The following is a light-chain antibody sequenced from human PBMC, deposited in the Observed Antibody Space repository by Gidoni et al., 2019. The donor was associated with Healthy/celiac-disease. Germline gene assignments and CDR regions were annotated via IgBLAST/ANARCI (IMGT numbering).Light chain of an antibody. V-gene: IGLV1-51*01. Sequence: QSVLTQPPSVSAAPGQKVTISCSGSSSTIWNNYGSCYQQLPGTAPKLLIYDNNKRPSGIPDRFSGSKSGTSATLGITGLQTGDEADYYCGTWDSSLRVVVFGGGTKLTVL. J-gene: IGLJ2*01. CDR1: SSTIWNNY. CDR2: DNN. CDR3: GTWDSSLRVVV.